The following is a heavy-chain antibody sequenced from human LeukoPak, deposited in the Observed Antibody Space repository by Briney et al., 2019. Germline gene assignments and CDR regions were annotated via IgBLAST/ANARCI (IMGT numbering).Heavy chain of an antibody. CDR3: ARMTAADGQAYFDY. CDR1: GFSFSSYV. J-gene: IGHJ4*01. Sequence: GRSLRLSCVASGFSFSSYVINWVRQAPDKGLEWVAVIWYDGRRIHYADSVKGRFTISRDNSKNTLYLEMNSLRAEDTAVYYCARMTAADGQAYFDYWGQGTFVTVSS. V-gene: IGHV3-33*01. CDR2: IWYDGRRI. D-gene: IGHD6-13*01.